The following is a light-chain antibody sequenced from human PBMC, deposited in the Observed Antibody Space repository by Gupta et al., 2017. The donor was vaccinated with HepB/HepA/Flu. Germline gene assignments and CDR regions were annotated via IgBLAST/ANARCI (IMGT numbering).Light chain of an antibody. CDR2: AAY. CDR3: RHRDTTPIT. V-gene: IGKV1-39*01. CDR1: QSISSY. Sequence: DSQMTQSPSSLSASVGDRVTITCRASQSISSYLNLYQQKPEKAPKLLIYAAYRSESAAPLRFSGSGSGIXFTLTIXVPQPEAFATYYCRHRDTTPITFGXGTKVEIK. J-gene: IGKJ4*01.